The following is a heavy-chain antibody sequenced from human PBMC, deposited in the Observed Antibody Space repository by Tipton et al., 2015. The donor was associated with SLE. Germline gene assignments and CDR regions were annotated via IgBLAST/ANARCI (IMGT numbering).Heavy chain of an antibody. Sequence: TLSLTCTVSGDSIGTYYWNWIRQSPGKGLEWIGNVYYVGSTNYNPSLKGRVTISVATSKNQFSLKLRSVTAADTAVYYCARDLGAEYPYYYGMDVWGQGTTVTVSS. V-gene: IGHV4-59*01. CDR3: ARDLGAEYPYYYGMDV. CDR1: GDSIGTYY. CDR2: VYYVGST. D-gene: IGHD3-16*01. J-gene: IGHJ6*02.